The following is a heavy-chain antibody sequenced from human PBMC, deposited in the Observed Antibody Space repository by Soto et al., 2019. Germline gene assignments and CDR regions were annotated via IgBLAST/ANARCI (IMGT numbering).Heavy chain of an antibody. V-gene: IGHV3-30*03. Sequence: QVQLVESGGGVVQPGRSLRLSCAASGLTFRNYGMHWVRQAPGKGLEWVAVISYDGSNKHYADSVKGRVTISRDNSKNTRYLQMTSLRVEDTAVYYCVSRRQDGSGWYYFDYWGQGTLVTVSS. J-gene: IGHJ4*02. CDR3: VSRRQDGSGWYYFDY. CDR2: ISYDGSNK. CDR1: GLTFRNYG. D-gene: IGHD6-19*01.